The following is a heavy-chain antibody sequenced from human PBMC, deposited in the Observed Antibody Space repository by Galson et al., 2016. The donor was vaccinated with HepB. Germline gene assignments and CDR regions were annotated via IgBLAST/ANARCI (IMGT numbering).Heavy chain of an antibody. J-gene: IGHJ4*02. CDR3: ARGHLVVPFSFYFDY. D-gene: IGHD2-15*01. Sequence: CAISGDSVSSNSATWNWIRQSPSRGLEWLGRTYHTSNWYSDYAVSVKSRITISPDTSKNQFSLQLNSVTPEDTAVYYCARGHLVVPFSFYFDYWGQGSLVTVSS. CDR1: GDSVSSNSAT. V-gene: IGHV6-1*01. CDR2: TYHTSNWYS.